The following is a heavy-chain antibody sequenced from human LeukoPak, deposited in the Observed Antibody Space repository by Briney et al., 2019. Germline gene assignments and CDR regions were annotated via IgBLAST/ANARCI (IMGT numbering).Heavy chain of an antibody. Sequence: SETLSLTCSVSNGSISTTYWSWIRQPPGKGLEWIGNIHYSGNTNYNSSLKSRVTISVDTSKNQFSLKMISVTTADTAVYFCARGGWFHDRWGQGTLVTVSS. CDR1: NGSISTTY. CDR3: ARGGWFHDR. CDR2: IHYSGNT. V-gene: IGHV4-59*01. J-gene: IGHJ5*02. D-gene: IGHD6-19*01.